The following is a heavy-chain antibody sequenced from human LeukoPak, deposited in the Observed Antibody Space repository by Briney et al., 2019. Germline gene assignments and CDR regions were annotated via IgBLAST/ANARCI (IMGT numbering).Heavy chain of an antibody. CDR3: ARGLRSGSGY. Sequence: PSETLSLTCIVSGATISSSSYYWGWIRQPPGKGLEWIGEINHSGSTNYNPSLKSRVTISVDTSKNQFSLKLSSVTAADTAVYYCARGLRSGSGYWGQGTLVTVSS. CDR2: INHSGST. V-gene: IGHV4-39*07. J-gene: IGHJ4*02. D-gene: IGHD5-12*01. CDR1: GATISSSSYY.